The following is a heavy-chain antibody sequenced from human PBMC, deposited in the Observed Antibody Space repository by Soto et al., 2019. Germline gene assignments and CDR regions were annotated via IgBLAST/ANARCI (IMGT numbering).Heavy chain of an antibody. CDR2: INAGNGNT. D-gene: IGHD6-13*01. CDR3: ARATYSSSWYNGSDFDY. Sequence: ASVKVSCKASGYTFTSYAMHWVRQAPGQRLEWMGWINAGNGNTKYSQKFQGRVTITRDTSASTAYMELSSLRSEDTAVYYCARATYSSSWYNGSDFDYWGQGTLVTVSS. CDR1: GYTFTSYA. J-gene: IGHJ4*02. V-gene: IGHV1-3*01.